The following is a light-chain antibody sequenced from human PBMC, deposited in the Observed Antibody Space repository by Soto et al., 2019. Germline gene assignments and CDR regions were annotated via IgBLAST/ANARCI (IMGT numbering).Light chain of an antibody. CDR2: SAS. J-gene: IGKJ1*01. V-gene: IGKV1-39*01. CDR1: QNINSF. Sequence: DIQMTQSPSSLSASVGDRVIITCRASQNINSFLNWYQQKPGMAPKLLFRSASTLHSGVPSRFNGGGSGTDFTLTISSLQFEDFATYYCQQSYSTPTFGQGTKVEI. CDR3: QQSYSTPT.